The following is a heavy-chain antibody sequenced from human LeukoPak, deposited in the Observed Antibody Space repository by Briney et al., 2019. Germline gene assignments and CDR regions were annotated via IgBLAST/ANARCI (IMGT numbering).Heavy chain of an antibody. D-gene: IGHD6-13*01. CDR2: ISYDGSNK. CDR3: AKDQEVQQQLVPVGISDY. CDR1: GFTFSRYG. V-gene: IGHV3-30*18. J-gene: IGHJ4*02. Sequence: GGSLRLSCAASGFTFSRYGMHWVRQAPGKGLEWVAIISYDGSNKYYADSVKGRFIISRVNSENTLYLQMNSLRGEDTAMYYCAKDQEVQQQLVPVGISDYWGQGTLVTVSS.